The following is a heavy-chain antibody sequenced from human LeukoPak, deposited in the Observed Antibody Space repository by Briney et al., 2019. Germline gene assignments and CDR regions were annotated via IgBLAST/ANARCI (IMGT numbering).Heavy chain of an antibody. D-gene: IGHD2-15*01. CDR1: GDSVSSKSVA. J-gene: IGHJ4*02. Sequence: SQTLSLTCAISGDSVSSKSVAWNWIRHSPSRGLEWLGRTYYRSKRYNEYAVSVKSRITINPDTSKNQFSLQLNSVTPEGTAVYYCAHASGYFDYWGQGTLVTVSP. CDR3: AHASGYFDY. CDR2: TYYRSKRYN. V-gene: IGHV6-1*01.